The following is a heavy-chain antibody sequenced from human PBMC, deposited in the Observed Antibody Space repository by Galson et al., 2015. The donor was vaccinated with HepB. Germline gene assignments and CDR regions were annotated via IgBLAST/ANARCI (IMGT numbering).Heavy chain of an antibody. Sequence: SLRLSCAASRFTFSNYGMHWVRQVPGKGLEWVALIWHDGNNKFYAESVKGRFTISRDNSKNTLFLQMNRLRVEDTAVYYCARSVYQLPPPARLAMDVWGLGTTVTVS. V-gene: IGHV3-33*01. CDR2: IWHDGNNK. D-gene: IGHD2-2*01. CDR1: RFTFSNYG. CDR3: ARSVYQLPPPARLAMDV. J-gene: IGHJ6*02.